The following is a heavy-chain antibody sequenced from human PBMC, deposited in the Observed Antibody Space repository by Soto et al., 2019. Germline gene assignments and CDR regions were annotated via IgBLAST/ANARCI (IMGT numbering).Heavy chain of an antibody. CDR1: GFSFSSYF. CDR3: ARENWYSLDV. D-gene: IGHD1-26*01. CDR2: VPGDGSRA. J-gene: IGHJ6*02. Sequence: EVQLVESGGGSVQPGGSLRLSCAASGFSFSSYFMAWVRQAPGEGLVSVSHVPGDGSRASYADSVRGRFTISRDNAKNTLYLQTDILRDEDTAIYYCARENWYSLDVWGQGTTVTVSS. V-gene: IGHV3-74*01.